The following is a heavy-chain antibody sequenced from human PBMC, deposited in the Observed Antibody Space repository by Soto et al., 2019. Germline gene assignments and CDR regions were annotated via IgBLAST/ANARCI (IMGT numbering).Heavy chain of an antibody. J-gene: IGHJ4*02. V-gene: IGHV1-2*04. CDR1: GYTFTSYG. CDR2: INPNSGGT. D-gene: IGHD2-21*02. Sequence: EASVKVSCKASGYTFTSYGISWVRQAPGQGLEWMGWINPNSGGTNYAQNFQGWVTMTRDTSISTAYMELSRLRSDDTAVYYCATEGRGDCSGGCYLDYWGQGTLVTVSS. CDR3: ATEGRGDCSGGCYLDY.